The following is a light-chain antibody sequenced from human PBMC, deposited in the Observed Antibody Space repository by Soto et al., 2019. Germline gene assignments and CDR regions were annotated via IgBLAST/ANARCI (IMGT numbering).Light chain of an antibody. CDR1: QDISNW. Sequence: DIQMTQSPSSVSASVGVRVIITCRASQDISNWLAWYQQKPGKAPKLLIYGASSLQSGVPSRFSGSGSGTDFTLTISSLQPKDFATYSCQQANSFPFTFGPGTKVDIK. CDR2: GAS. J-gene: IGKJ3*01. V-gene: IGKV1-12*01. CDR3: QQANSFPFT.